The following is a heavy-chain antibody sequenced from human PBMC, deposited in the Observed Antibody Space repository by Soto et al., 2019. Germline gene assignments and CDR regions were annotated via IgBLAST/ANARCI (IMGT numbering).Heavy chain of an antibody. D-gene: IGHD3-22*01. V-gene: IGHV3-23*01. J-gene: IGHJ4*02. Sequence: PGGSLRLSCAASGFTFSSYAMSWVSQAPGKGLEWVSAISGSGGSTYYADSVKGRFTISRDTSKNTLYLQMNRLRAEDTAVYYCAKDLRDSSGYYYYIDYWGQGTLVTVSS. CDR1: GFTFSSYA. CDR2: ISGSGGST. CDR3: AKDLRDSSGYYYYIDY.